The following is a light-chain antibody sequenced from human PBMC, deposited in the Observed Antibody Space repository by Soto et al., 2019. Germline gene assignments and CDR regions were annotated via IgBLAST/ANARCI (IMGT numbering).Light chain of an antibody. V-gene: IGKV3-15*01. Sequence: EIVMAQSPATLSLAPCERATLAVIASQSVSSNLAWYQQKPGQAPRLLIYGASTRATGIPARFSGSGSGTEFTLTISSLQSEDFAVYYCQQYNNWPPWTFGQGTKVDIK. J-gene: IGKJ1*01. CDR3: QQYNNWPPWT. CDR1: QSVSSN. CDR2: GAS.